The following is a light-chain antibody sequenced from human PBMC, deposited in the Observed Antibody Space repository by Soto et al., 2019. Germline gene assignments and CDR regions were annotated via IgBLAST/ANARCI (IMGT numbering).Light chain of an antibody. V-gene: IGKV3-15*01. Sequence: EIEMTQSPATLSVSPGERATLSGRSSQSVGRKLAWYQQKPGQAPRLLIYDASNRAMGVPARFSGSASGTEFTLTISSLQSEDVAVYHFQQYDIWPPGTFGQGTKVEI. CDR1: QSVGRK. CDR2: DAS. J-gene: IGKJ1*01. CDR3: QQYDIWPPGT.